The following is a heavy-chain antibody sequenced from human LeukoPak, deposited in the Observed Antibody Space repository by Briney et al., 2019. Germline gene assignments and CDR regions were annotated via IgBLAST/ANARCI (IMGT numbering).Heavy chain of an antibody. CDR1: GYTFTSYD. D-gene: IGHD2-15*01. V-gene: IGHV1-8*01. J-gene: IGHJ4*02. Sequence: ASVKVSCKASGYTFTSYDINWVRQATGQGLEWMGWMNPNSGNTGYAQKFQGRVTMTRNTSISTAYMELSSLRSDDTAVYYCAREQIMGYCSGGSCYWPDYWGQGTLVTVSS. CDR2: MNPNSGNT. CDR3: AREQIMGYCSGGSCYWPDY.